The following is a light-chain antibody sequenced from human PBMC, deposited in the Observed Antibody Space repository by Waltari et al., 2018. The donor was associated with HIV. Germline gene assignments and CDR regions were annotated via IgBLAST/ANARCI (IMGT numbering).Light chain of an antibody. V-gene: IGLV2-23*02. Sequence: QSALTQPASVSGSPGQSITISCTGTSSDLGSYDLVSWYQQHPGHAPKVMIYEVSKRPSGVSNRFSGSKSGNTASLLISGLQAEDEADYYCCSYASGSTFVFGTGTKVTVL. CDR1: SSDLGSYDL. CDR3: CSYASGSTFV. CDR2: EVS. J-gene: IGLJ1*01.